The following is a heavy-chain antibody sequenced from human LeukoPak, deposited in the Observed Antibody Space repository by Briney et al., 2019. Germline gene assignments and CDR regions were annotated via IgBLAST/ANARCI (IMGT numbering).Heavy chain of an antibody. CDR2: INPSGGST. Sequence: ASVKVSCKASGYTFTSYYMHWVRQAPGQGLEWMGIINPSGGSTSYAQKFQGRVTMTRDTSISTAYMELSRLRSDDTAVYYCARITFPSDYWGQGTLVTVSS. V-gene: IGHV1-46*01. CDR1: GYTFTSYY. CDR3: ARITFPSDY. D-gene: IGHD1-14*01. J-gene: IGHJ4*02.